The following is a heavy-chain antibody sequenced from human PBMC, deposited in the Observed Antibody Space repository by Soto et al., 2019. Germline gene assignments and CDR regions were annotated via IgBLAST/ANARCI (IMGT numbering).Heavy chain of an antibody. CDR3: ARDGLLFSGPYRPSRFDY. V-gene: IGHV3-7*03. CDR2: IKHDTSEA. D-gene: IGHD3-16*02. CDR1: GFKFSDYW. J-gene: IGHJ4*02. Sequence: PGGSLRLSCAASGFKFSDYWMSWVRQAPGKGLEWVGNIKHDTSEAHYADSVKGRFTITRDNIKNFLFLQMNGLRSDDTASYYCARDGLLFSGPYRPSRFDYGGLGTLVTVSS.